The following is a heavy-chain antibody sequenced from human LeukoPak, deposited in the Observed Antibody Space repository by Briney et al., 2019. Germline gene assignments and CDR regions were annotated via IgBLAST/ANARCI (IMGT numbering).Heavy chain of an antibody. CDR3: ARDGADSQAPDY. D-gene: IGHD3-10*01. J-gene: IGHJ4*02. CDR1: GGSISGYY. CDR2: IHYSGVT. V-gene: IGHV4-59*12. Sequence: SETLSLTCTVSGGSISGYYWSWMRQPPGKGLEYIGYIHYSGVTNYNPSLKSRVTISVDTSKNQFSLKLSSVTAADTAVYYCARDGADSQAPDYWGQGTLVTVSS.